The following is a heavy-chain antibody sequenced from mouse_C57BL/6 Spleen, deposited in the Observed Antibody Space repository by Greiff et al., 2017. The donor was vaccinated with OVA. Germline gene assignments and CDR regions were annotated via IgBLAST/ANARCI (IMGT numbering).Heavy chain of an antibody. CDR3: ARTDYDGTYYAMDY. CDR2: IYWDDDK. CDR1: GFSLSTSGMG. D-gene: IGHD2-4*01. J-gene: IGHJ4*01. V-gene: IGHV8-12*01. Sequence: QVTLKECGPGILQSSQTLSLTCSFSGFSLSTSGMGVSWIRQPSGNGLEWLAHIYWDDDKRYNPSLKSRLTISKDTSRNQVFLKITSVDTADTATYYCARTDYDGTYYAMDYWGQGTSVTVSS.